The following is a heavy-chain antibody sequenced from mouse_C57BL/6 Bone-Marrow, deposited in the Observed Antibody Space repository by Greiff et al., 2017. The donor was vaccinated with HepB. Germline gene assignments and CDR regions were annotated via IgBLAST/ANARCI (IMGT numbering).Heavy chain of an antibody. CDR2: IDPENGDT. CDR1: GFNIKDDY. V-gene: IGHV14-4*01. D-gene: IGHD1-1*01. CDR3: TPIYYYGSSPDY. J-gene: IGHJ2*01. Sequence: EVQLQQSGAELVRPGASVKLSCTASGFNIKDDYMHWVKQRPEQGLEWIGWIDPENGDTEYASKFQGKATITADTSSNTAYLQLSSLTSEDTAVYYCTPIYYYGSSPDYWGQGTTLTVSS.